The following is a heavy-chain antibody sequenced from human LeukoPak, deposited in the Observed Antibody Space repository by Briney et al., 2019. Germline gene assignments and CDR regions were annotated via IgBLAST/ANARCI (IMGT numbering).Heavy chain of an antibody. Sequence: GGSLRLSCAASGFTFSSYEMNWVRQAPGKGLEWVSYISSSGSTIYYADSVKGRFTISRDSAKSSLFLQMNSLGAEDTAVYYCVRWDHWGQGTLVTVSS. CDR3: VRWDH. J-gene: IGHJ4*02. CDR1: GFTFSSYE. CDR2: ISSSGSTI. V-gene: IGHV3-48*03.